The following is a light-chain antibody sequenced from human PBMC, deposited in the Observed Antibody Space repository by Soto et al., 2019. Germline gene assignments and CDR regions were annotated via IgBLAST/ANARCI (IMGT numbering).Light chain of an antibody. J-gene: IGKJ5*01. Sequence: IVLTQSPATLSLSPGERATLSCRASQSVSSYLAWYQHKPGQTPRVIIYDTSTRAAGIPARFSGSGYGTYFTLTISSLQSEDFAVYYCQQYNIWRSITFGQGTRLE. CDR3: QQYNIWRSIT. CDR1: QSVSSY. V-gene: IGKV3-15*01. CDR2: DTS.